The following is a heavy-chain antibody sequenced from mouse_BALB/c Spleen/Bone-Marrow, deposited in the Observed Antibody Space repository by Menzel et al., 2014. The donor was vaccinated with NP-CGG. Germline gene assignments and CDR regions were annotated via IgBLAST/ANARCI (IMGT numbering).Heavy chain of an antibody. V-gene: IGHV1S81*02. Sequence: VQLQQSGAELVKPGASVKLSCKASGYTFTSYWMHWVKQRPGQGLEWIGEINPSNGRTNYNEKFKSKATLTVDKSSSTAYIQLSSLTSEDSAVYYCAPYYYGSSYGFYWYFEVWGAGTTVTVSS. D-gene: IGHD1-1*01. CDR1: GYTFTSYW. CDR3: APYYYGSSYGFYWYFEV. J-gene: IGHJ1*01. CDR2: INPSNGRT.